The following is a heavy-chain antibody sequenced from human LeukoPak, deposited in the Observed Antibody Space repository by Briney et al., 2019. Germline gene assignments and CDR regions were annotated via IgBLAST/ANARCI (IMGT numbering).Heavy chain of an antibody. V-gene: IGHV3-30-3*01. J-gene: IGHJ4*02. D-gene: IGHD2-21*02. CDR2: ISYDGSNK. CDR1: GFTFSSYA. CDR3: ARDRVTHYFDY. Sequence: GGSLRLSCAASGFTFSSYAMHWVRQAPGKGLEWVAVISYDGSNKYYADSVKGRFTISRDNSKNTLYLQMNSLRAEDTAVYYCARDRVTHYFDYWGQGTLVTVSS.